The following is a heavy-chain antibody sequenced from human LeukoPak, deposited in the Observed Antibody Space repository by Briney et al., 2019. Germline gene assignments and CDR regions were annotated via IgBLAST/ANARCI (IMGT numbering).Heavy chain of an antibody. D-gene: IGHD2-15*01. J-gene: IGHJ4*02. CDR1: GFSVGNYY. CDR3: TRVTYADGGYFDY. CDR2: IYSSGST. Sequence: GGSLRLSCAASGFSVGNYYMSWVRQAPGKGLEWVSIIYSSGSTYYPDSVKGRFTISRDNAKNSLYLQMNSLTAEDTAVYYCTRVTYADGGYFDYWGQGTLVTVSS. V-gene: IGHV3-53*01.